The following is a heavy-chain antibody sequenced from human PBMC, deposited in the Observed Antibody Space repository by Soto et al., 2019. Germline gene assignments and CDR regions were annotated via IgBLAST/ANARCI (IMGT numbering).Heavy chain of an antibody. CDR1: GGSISSGGYY. Sequence: SETLSLTCTVSGGSISSGGYYWSWIRQHPGKGLEWIGYIYYSGSTYYNPSLKSRVTISVDPSKNQFSLKLSSVTAADTAVYYCARDQSSPSGDYYYGMDVWGQGTTVTVSS. J-gene: IGHJ6*02. V-gene: IGHV4-31*03. CDR2: IYYSGST. D-gene: IGHD6-6*01. CDR3: ARDQSSPSGDYYYGMDV.